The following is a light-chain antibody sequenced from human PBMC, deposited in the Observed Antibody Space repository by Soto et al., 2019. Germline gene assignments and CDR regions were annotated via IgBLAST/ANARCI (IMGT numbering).Light chain of an antibody. Sequence: QSVLTQPASVSGSPGQSITISCTGTSSDVGGYNYVSWYQQHPGKAPKLMIYEVRNRPSGVSNRFSGSKSGNTASLTISGLQAEDEADYYCSSYTSSSTPLVFGRGTKLTVL. CDR1: SSDVGGYNY. CDR2: EVR. J-gene: IGLJ3*02. CDR3: SSYTSSSTPLV. V-gene: IGLV2-14*01.